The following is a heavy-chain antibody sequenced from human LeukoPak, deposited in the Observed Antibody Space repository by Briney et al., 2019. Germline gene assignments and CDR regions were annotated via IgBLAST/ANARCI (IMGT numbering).Heavy chain of an antibody. J-gene: IGHJ4*02. Sequence: GGSLRLSCSASGFTFSKYAMHWVRQAPGKGLEYVSAINDNGRSTYYADSMKGRFSISRDNSKNTLYLQMSSLRAEDTAVYYCVKYSSGWYYDYWGQGTLVTVSS. CDR2: INDNGRST. D-gene: IGHD6-19*01. V-gene: IGHV3-64D*09. CDR3: VKYSSGWYYDY. CDR1: GFTFSKYA.